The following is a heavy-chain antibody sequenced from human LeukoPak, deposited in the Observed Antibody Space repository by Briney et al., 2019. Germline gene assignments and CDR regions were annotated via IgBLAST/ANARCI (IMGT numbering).Heavy chain of an antibody. D-gene: IGHD3-3*01. CDR1: GFTFSSYW. V-gene: IGHV3-74*01. Sequence: PGGSLRLSCAASGFTFSSYWMHWVRQAPGKGLVWVSRINSDGSSTSYADSVKGRFTISRDNAKNTLYLQMNSRRAEDTAVYYCARYDFWSGYYYFDYWGQGTLVTVSS. CDR2: INSDGSST. CDR3: ARYDFWSGYYYFDY. J-gene: IGHJ4*02.